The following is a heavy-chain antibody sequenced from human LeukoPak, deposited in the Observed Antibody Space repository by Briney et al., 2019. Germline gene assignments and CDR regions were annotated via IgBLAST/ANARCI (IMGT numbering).Heavy chain of an antibody. V-gene: IGHV3-23*01. D-gene: IGHD4/OR15-4a*01. J-gene: IGHJ4*02. CDR1: GFTFSTYG. Sequence: PGGSLRLSCAASGFTFSTYGMSWVRQAPGKGLQWVSAISGSGDSTYYADSVKGRFTISRDNSKNTLYLQMNSLRAEDTAVYYCAKIGANVGFWGQGTLVTVSS. CDR3: AKIGANVGF. CDR2: ISGSGDST.